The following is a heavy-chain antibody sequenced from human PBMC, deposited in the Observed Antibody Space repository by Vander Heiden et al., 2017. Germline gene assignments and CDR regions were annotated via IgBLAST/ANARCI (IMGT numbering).Heavy chain of an antibody. J-gene: IGHJ4*02. CDR2: SYSSSST. V-gene: IGHV4-31*03. CDR3: ARDYNGDSHCPTCFDD. CDR1: GGSISSGGYY. D-gene: IGHD2-8*01. Sequence: QVQLQESGPGLVKPSQTLSLTCTVSGGSISSGGYYWSWIRQRPGKGLERMWYSYSSSSTYDNPSLKSRVTITVDTSKNQFSRKLSSVTAADTAVYYCARDYNGDSHCPTCFDDWGQGTLVTVSS.